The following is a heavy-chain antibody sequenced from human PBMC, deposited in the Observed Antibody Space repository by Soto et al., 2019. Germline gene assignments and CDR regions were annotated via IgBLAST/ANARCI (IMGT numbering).Heavy chain of an antibody. CDR1: GGTFSSYA. D-gene: IGHD2-21*02. J-gene: IGHJ3*02. Sequence: SVQVSCKASGGTFSSYAISWVRQAPGQGLEWMGGIIPIFGTANYAQKFQGRVTITADESTSTAYIELSSLRSEDTAVYYCARDLGGNSFDAFDIWGQGTMVTVSS. CDR2: IIPIFGTA. V-gene: IGHV1-69*01. CDR3: ARDLGGNSFDAFDI.